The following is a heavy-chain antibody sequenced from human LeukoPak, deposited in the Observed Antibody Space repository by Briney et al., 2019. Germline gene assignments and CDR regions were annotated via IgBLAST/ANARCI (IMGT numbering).Heavy chain of an antibody. CDR2: ISSSSSYI. Sequence: GGSLRLSCAASGFTFSSYSMNWVRQAPGKGLEWVSSISSSSSYIYYADSVKGRFTISRDNAKNSLYLQMNSLRAKDTAVYYCAREDCSSTSCYAVFYAFDIWGQGTMVTVSS. CDR1: GFTFSSYS. J-gene: IGHJ3*02. D-gene: IGHD2-2*01. V-gene: IGHV3-21*01. CDR3: AREDCSSTSCYAVFYAFDI.